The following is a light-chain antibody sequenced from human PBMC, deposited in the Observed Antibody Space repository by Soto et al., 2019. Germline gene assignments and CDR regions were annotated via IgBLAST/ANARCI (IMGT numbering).Light chain of an antibody. V-gene: IGLV2-14*01. CDR3: SSFTSTNTWV. Sequence: QSALTQPASVSGSPGQSITISCTGTSSDIGGYNYVSWYQQHAGKAPKLMIYEVSNRPSGVSHRFSGSKSGNTASLTISGLQAEDEADYYCSSFTSTNTWVFGGGTKLTVL. J-gene: IGLJ3*02. CDR2: EVS. CDR1: SSDIGGYNY.